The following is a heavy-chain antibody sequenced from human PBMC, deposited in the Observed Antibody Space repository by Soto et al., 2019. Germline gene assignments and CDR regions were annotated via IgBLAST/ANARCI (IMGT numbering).Heavy chain of an antibody. CDR3: ARVGALYGALQIHHAFDI. Sequence: ASVKVSCKAPVYTYASYGISWVRQAPGQGLEWMGWISAYNGNTNYAQKLQGRVTMTTDTSTSTAYMELRSLRSDDTAVYYCARVGALYGALQIHHAFDIWGQ. V-gene: IGHV1-18*01. J-gene: IGHJ3*02. CDR1: VYTYASYG. CDR2: ISAYNGNT. D-gene: IGHD3-16*01.